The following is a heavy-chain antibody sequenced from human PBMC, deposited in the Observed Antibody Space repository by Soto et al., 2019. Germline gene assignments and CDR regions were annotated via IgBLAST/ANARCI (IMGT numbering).Heavy chain of an antibody. CDR3: ARVRIPGGDYYFDY. V-gene: IGHV4-34*01. CDR1: GGSFSTYY. CDR2: INHSGNT. Sequence: QVQLQQWGAGLLKPSETLSLTCAVYGGSFSTYYWSWIRQPPGKGLEWIGEINHSGNTNYNPSLKSRVTISVDTSRNQFSLKLSSVTAADTAVYYCARVRIPGGDYYFDYWGQGVLVTVSS. J-gene: IGHJ4*02. D-gene: IGHD4-17*01.